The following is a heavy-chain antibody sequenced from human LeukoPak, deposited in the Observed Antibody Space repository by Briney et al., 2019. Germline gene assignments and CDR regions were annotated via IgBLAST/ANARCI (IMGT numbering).Heavy chain of an antibody. CDR1: GYSISSGYY. CDR3: ARDQLVGWFIAVAGNGDAFDI. D-gene: IGHD6-19*01. CDR2: IYHSGRT. J-gene: IGHJ3*02. V-gene: IGHV4-38-2*02. Sequence: SETLSLTCTVSGYSISSGYYWGWIRQPPGKGLEWIGSIYHSGRTFYNPSLKSRDTISVDTSKNQFSLKLTSVTAADTAVYYCARDQLVGWFIAVAGNGDAFDIWGQGTMVTVSS.